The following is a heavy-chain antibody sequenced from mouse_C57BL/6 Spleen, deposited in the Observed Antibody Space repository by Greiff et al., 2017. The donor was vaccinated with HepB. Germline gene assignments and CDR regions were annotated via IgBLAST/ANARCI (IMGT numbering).Heavy chain of an antibody. CDR2: IDPEDGDT. V-gene: IGHV14-1*01. D-gene: IGHD3-2*02. CDR1: GFNIKDYY. Sequence: EVQLQQSGAELVRPGASVKLSCTASGFNIKDYYMHWVKQRPEQGLEWIGRIDPEDGDTEYAPKFQGKATMTADTSSNTAYLQLSSLTSEDTAVYYCTTMGSSGYVLDYWGQGTTLTVSS. J-gene: IGHJ2*01. CDR3: TTMGSSGYVLDY.